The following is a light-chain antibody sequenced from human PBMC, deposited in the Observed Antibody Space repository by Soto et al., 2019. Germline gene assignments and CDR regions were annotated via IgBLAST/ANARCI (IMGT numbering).Light chain of an antibody. Sequence: SLLAPSPGTLSWRPGGRAPPSWRPSQSVSSRFLAWYQQKPGQAPRLLMYGASSRATGVPDRFSGTGSGTDFTLTISRLEPEDFAVYCCQQYGSSPYTFALGTKV. V-gene: IGKV3-20*01. CDR2: GAS. CDR3: QQYGSSPYT. J-gene: IGKJ2*01. CDR1: QSVSSRF.